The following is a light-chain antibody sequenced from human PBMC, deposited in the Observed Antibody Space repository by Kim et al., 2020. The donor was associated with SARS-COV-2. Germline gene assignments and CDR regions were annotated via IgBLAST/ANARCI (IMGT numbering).Light chain of an antibody. CDR2: AAS. J-gene: IGKJ2*01. Sequence: DIQMTQSPSSLSASVGDRVTITCRASQDISTYLAWFQQKPGQAPKSLIYAASRLQNGVPSSFSGSGSGTDFTLTISSLQPEDFATYYCQQYNTFPYTVGQGTKLEI. CDR3: QQYNTFPYT. CDR1: QDISTY. V-gene: IGKV1-16*01.